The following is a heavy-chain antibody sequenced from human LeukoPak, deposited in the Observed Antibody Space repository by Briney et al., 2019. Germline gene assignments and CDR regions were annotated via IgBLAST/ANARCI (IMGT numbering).Heavy chain of an antibody. Sequence: ASVKVSCKASGYTFTSYGISWVRQAPGQGLEWMGWISAYNGNTNYAQNLQGRVTMTPDTSTSTAYMELRSLRSDDTAVYYCARQWGYYPRFDPWGQGTLVTVSS. CDR1: GYTFTSYG. J-gene: IGHJ5*02. CDR3: ARQWGYYPRFDP. V-gene: IGHV1-18*04. D-gene: IGHD3-10*01. CDR2: ISAYNGNT.